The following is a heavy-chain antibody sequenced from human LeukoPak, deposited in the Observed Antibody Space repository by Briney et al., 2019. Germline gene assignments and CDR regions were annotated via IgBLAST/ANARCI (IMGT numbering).Heavy chain of an antibody. CDR1: GFTFSSYG. V-gene: IGHV3-33*01. Sequence: GGSLRLSCAASGFTFSSYGMHWVRQAPGKGLEWVAVIWYDGSNKYYADSVKGRFTISRDNSKNTLYLQMNSLRAEDTAVYYCARDSFPYCYDSSGYYPDYWGQGTLVTVSS. CDR2: IWYDGSNK. CDR3: ARDSFPYCYDSSGYYPDY. D-gene: IGHD3-22*01. J-gene: IGHJ4*02.